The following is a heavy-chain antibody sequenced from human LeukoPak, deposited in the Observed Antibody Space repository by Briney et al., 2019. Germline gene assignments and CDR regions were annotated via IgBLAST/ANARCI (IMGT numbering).Heavy chain of an antibody. Sequence: GGSLRLSCAASGFTFSSYAMHWVRQAPGKGLEWVAVISYDGSNKYYADSVKGRFTISRDNSKNTLYLQMNSLRAEDTAVYYCARDHQPIYYGDPYYFDYWGQGTLVTVSS. J-gene: IGHJ4*02. CDR2: ISYDGSNK. CDR3: ARDHQPIYYGDPYYFDY. CDR1: GFTFSSYA. V-gene: IGHV3-30-3*01. D-gene: IGHD4-17*01.